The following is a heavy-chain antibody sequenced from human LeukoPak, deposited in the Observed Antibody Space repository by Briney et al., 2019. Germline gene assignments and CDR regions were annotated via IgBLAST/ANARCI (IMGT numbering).Heavy chain of an antibody. J-gene: IGHJ5*02. CDR3: ARVLSGSLNWFDP. Sequence: RGASVKVSCKASGGTFSSYAISWVRQAPGQGLEWMGGIIPIFGTANYAQKFQGRVTITADESTSTAYMELSSLRSEDTAVYYCARVLSGSLNWFDPWGQGTLVTVSS. CDR2: IIPIFGTA. V-gene: IGHV1-69*13. CDR1: GGTFSSYA. D-gene: IGHD1-26*01.